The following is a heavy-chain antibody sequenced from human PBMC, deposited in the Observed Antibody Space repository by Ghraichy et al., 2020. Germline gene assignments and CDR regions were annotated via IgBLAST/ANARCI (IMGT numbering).Heavy chain of an antibody. CDR2: ISSSSSYI. CDR3: ARGGSGSSTSCYGCWFDP. V-gene: IGHV3-21*01. D-gene: IGHD2-2*01. Sequence: GGSLRLSCAASGFTFSSYSMNWVRQAPGRGLEWVSSISSSSSYIYYADSVKGRFTISRDNAKNSLYLQMFSLRAEDTAVYYCARGGSGSSTSCYGCWFDPWGQGTLVTVSS. CDR1: GFTFSSYS. J-gene: IGHJ5*02.